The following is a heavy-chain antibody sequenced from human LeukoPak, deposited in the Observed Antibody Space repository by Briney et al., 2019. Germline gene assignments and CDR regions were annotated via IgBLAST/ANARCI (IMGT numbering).Heavy chain of an antibody. Sequence: ASVKVSCKASGYTFTSYDINWVRQATGQGLEWMGWMNPNSGNTGYAQKFQGRVTMTRNTSISTAYMELSSLRSEDTAVYYCASYDFWSGYYGGDAFDIWGQGTMVTVSS. V-gene: IGHV1-8*01. CDR3: ASYDFWSGYYGGDAFDI. J-gene: IGHJ3*02. D-gene: IGHD3-3*01. CDR1: GYTFTSYD. CDR2: MNPNSGNT.